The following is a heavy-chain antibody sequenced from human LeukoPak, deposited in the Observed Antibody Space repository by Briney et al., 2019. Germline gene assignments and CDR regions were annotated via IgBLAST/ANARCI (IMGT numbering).Heavy chain of an antibody. D-gene: IGHD2-15*01. J-gene: IGHJ1*01. CDR1: GGSISSGDYY. CDR3: ARVSGCSGGSSNYEYFQH. V-gene: IGHV4-30-4*01. Sequence: SETLSLTCTVSGGSISSGDYYWSWIRQPPGKGLEWIGYIYYSGSTYYNPSLKSRVTISVDTSKNQFSLKLSSVTAADTAVYYCARVSGCSGGSSNYEYFQHWGQGTLVTVSS. CDR2: IYYSGST.